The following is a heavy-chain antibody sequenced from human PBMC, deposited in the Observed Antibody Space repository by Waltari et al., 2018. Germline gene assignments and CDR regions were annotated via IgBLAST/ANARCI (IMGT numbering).Heavy chain of an antibody. CDR3: ARSYYDGYDAFDI. V-gene: IGHV3-7*01. D-gene: IGHD3-22*01. J-gene: IGHJ3*02. CDR1: GFTFSSYW. Sequence: EVQLVESGGGLVQPGGSLRLSCAASGFTFSSYWMSWVRQAPGKGLEWVANIKQYGSEKYYVDSVKGRFTISRDNAKNSLYLQMNSLRAEDTAVYYCARSYYDGYDAFDIWGQGTMVTVSS. CDR2: IKQYGSEK.